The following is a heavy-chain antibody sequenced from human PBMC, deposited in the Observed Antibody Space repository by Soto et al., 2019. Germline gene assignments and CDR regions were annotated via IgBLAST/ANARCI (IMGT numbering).Heavy chain of an antibody. Sequence: SETMSHTCTVSDGSLSSSSYYWGWKRPPPGKGLVWIGSIYYSGSTYYNPSLKSRVTISVDTSKNQFSLKLSSVTAADTAVYYCARQPDYDFWSGYYIDYWGQGTLVTVSS. V-gene: IGHV4-39*01. J-gene: IGHJ4*02. CDR1: DGSLSSSSYY. CDR3: ARQPDYDFWSGYYIDY. D-gene: IGHD3-3*01. CDR2: IYYSGST.